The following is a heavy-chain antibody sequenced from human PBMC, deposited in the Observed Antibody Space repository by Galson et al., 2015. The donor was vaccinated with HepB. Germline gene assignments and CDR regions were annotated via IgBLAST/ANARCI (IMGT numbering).Heavy chain of an antibody. CDR2: ISGSGGGT. CDR3: AKTYNGDWYEVDY. V-gene: IGHV3-23*01. D-gene: IGHD6-19*01. J-gene: IGHJ4*02. Sequence: SLRLSCAASGFTFSNYAMNWVRQAPGKGLEWVSAISGSGGGTCYADSVKGRFTISRDNSKNTLRLQMNSLRAEDTAIYYCAKTYNGDWYEVDYWGQGTLVTVSS. CDR1: GFTFSNYA.